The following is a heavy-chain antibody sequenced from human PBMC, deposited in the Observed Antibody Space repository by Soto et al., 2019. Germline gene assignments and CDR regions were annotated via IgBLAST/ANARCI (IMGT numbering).Heavy chain of an antibody. Sequence: KPSETLSLTCAVYGGSFTDYYWTWIRQPPGKGLEWIGEISHSGATNYNPSLKSRVTISEDTSKNQVSLKVTSVTAADTAVFYCARGNHYYGMDVWGQGTTVTVS. CDR3: ARGNHYYGMDV. CDR1: GGSFTDYY. V-gene: IGHV4-34*01. J-gene: IGHJ6*02. CDR2: ISHSGAT.